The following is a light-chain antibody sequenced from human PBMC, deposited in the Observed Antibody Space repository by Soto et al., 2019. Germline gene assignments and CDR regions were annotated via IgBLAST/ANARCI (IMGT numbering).Light chain of an antibody. CDR1: SSDVGNYKY. V-gene: IGLV2-14*01. CDR2: EVS. CDR3: VSYTSSGTYV. Sequence: QSVLTQPASVSGSPGQSITISCTGTSSDVGNYKYVSWYQQHPGKAPNLMIYEVSNRPSGVSNRFSGSKCGNTASLTISGLQAEDETDYYCVSYTSSGTYVFXTGTKSTVL. J-gene: IGLJ1*01.